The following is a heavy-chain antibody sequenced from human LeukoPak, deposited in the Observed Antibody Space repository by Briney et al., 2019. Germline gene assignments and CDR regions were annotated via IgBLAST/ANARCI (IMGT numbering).Heavy chain of an antibody. CDR1: GYTFIHYY. Sequence: ATVKVSCKTSGYTFIHYYMHWVRQASGEGFEWMGIVDPSGDIATYAQKFQGRVTLTTDTSTSTFYMELSSLRSEDTAIYYCARDSFGVRGFDHWGQGTPVTVSS. CDR2: VDPSGDIA. V-gene: IGHV1-46*01. J-gene: IGHJ4*02. D-gene: IGHD3-10*01. CDR3: ARDSFGVRGFDH.